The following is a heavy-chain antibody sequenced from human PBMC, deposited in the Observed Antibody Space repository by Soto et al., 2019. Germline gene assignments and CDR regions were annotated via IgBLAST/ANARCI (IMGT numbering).Heavy chain of an antibody. CDR1: GYTFTSYA. J-gene: IGHJ4*02. D-gene: IGHD3-22*01. CDR3: ASDYDSSGYPNYFDY. Sequence: QVQLVQSGAEVKKPGASVKVSCKASGYTFTSYAMHWVRQAPGQRLEWMGWINAGNGNTKYSQKFQGRVTITRDTSASTAYMELSSLRSEDTAVYYCASDYDSSGYPNYFDYWGQGPLVTVSS. V-gene: IGHV1-3*01. CDR2: INAGNGNT.